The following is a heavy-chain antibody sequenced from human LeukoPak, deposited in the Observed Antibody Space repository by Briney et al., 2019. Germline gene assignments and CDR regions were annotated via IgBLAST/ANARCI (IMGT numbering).Heavy chain of an antibody. CDR1: GYTFTSYY. Sequence: ASVKVSCKASGYTFTSYYMHWVRQAPGQGLEWMGIINPSGGSTSYAQKFQGRVTMTRDMSTSTVYMELSSLRSEDTAVYYCARDGYSSSWYFPYWFDPWGQGTLVTVSS. CDR2: INPSGGST. D-gene: IGHD6-13*01. V-gene: IGHV1-46*01. CDR3: ARDGYSSSWYFPYWFDP. J-gene: IGHJ5*02.